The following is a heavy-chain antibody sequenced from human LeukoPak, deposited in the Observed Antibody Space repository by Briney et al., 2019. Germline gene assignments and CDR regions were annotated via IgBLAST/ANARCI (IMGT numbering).Heavy chain of an antibody. Sequence: GGSLRLSCAASGFTFSSYDMHWVRQAPGKGLEWVTVISYDGSNRYYGDSVKGRFTISRDNSKNTLYLKMNSLRAEDTAVYYCAKEGSNGDFDYWGQGTLVTVSS. D-gene: IGHD1-26*01. CDR2: ISYDGSNR. V-gene: IGHV3-30*18. CDR1: GFTFSSYD. J-gene: IGHJ4*02. CDR3: AKEGSNGDFDY.